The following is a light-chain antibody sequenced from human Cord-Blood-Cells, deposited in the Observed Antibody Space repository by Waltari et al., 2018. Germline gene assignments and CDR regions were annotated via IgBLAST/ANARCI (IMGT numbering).Light chain of an antibody. Sequence: DVVMSQSQDPLAVSLGGMVTSNRKSSQSVLYSSNNKNYLAWYQQKPGQPPKLLIYWASTRESGVPDRFSGSGSGTDFTLTISSLQAEDVAVYYCQQYYSTPLTFGPGTKVDIK. CDR2: WAS. CDR1: QSVLYSSNNKNY. J-gene: IGKJ3*01. CDR3: QQYYSTPLT. V-gene: IGKV4-1*01.